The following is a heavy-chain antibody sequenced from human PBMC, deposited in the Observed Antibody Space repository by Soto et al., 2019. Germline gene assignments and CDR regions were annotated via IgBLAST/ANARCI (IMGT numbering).Heavy chain of an antibody. J-gene: IGHJ4*02. CDR3: ARKFREAVGNVEY. V-gene: IGHV1-69*01. D-gene: IGHD6-13*01. Sequence: QVQLVQSGAEVKKPGSSVKVSCKASGDSFSTFDFTGVRQAPGQGLEWMGGIIPIFGTANSAQKFEGRVTITADESTSTAYMALSSRRSEDTAVYYCARKFREAVGNVEYWGQGTLVTVSS. CDR1: GDSFSTFD. CDR2: IIPIFGTA.